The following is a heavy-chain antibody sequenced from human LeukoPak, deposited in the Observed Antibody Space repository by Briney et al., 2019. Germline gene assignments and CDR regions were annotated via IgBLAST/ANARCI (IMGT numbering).Heavy chain of an antibody. CDR3: ARGGGISCPGDY. J-gene: IGHJ4*02. V-gene: IGHV1-8*01. D-gene: IGHD6-13*01. CDR1: GYTFTSYD. Sequence: ASVKVSCKASGYTFTSYDINWVRQAPGQGQEWMGWMNPNSGKTGYAQKFHGRITMTRNTSITTAYMELSSLISEDAALYYCARGGGISCPGDYWGQGTLVTVSS. CDR2: MNPNSGKT.